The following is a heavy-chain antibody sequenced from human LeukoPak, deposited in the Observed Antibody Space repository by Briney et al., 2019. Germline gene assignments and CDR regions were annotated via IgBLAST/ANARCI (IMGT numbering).Heavy chain of an antibody. CDR1: GFTFSSYA. CDR2: IKSKTDGGTT. V-gene: IGHV3-15*01. CDR3: TTPAGSCYSCAFDI. Sequence: GGSLRLSCAASGFTFSSYAMSWVRQAPGKGLEWVGRIKSKTDGGTTDYAAPVKGRFTISRDDSKNTLYLQMNSLKTEDTAVYYCTTPAGSCYSCAFDIWGQGTMVTVSS. J-gene: IGHJ3*02. D-gene: IGHD2-15*01.